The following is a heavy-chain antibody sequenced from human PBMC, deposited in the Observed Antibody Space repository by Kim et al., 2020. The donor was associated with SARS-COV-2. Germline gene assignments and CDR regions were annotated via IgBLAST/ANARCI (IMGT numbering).Heavy chain of an antibody. D-gene: IGHD3-22*01. CDR2: IYPGDSDT. V-gene: IGHV5-51*01. CDR3: ARHGRTYYYDSSGYIWDY. Sequence: GESLKISCKGSGYSFTSYWIGWVRQMPGKGLEWMGIIYPGDSDTRYSPSFQGQVTISADKSISTAYLQWSSLKASDTAMYYCARHGRTYYYDSSGYIWDYWGQGTLVTVSS. CDR1: GYSFTSYW. J-gene: IGHJ4*02.